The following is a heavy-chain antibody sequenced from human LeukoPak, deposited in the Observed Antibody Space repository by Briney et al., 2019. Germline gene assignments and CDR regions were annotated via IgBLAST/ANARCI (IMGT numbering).Heavy chain of an antibody. Sequence: PGGSLRLSCAASEFNFRNYWMTWVRQAPGKGLEWVANIKPDGSDAVYVDSVKGRFSMSRDNSKNLLFLQMNSLRVEDTAVYYCAKGHVLRFLEWLPLDVAFDIWGQGTMVTVSS. CDR1: EFNFRNYW. CDR2: IKPDGSDA. D-gene: IGHD3-3*01. V-gene: IGHV3-7*03. CDR3: AKGHVLRFLEWLPLDVAFDI. J-gene: IGHJ3*02.